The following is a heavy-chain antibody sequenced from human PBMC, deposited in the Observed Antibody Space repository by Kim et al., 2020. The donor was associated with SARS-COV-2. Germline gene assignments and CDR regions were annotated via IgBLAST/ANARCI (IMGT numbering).Heavy chain of an antibody. V-gene: IGHV3-23*03. J-gene: IGHJ4*02. D-gene: IGHD4-4*01. CDR3: AKDQGQSYFDY. CDR1: GFSFSSYA. Sequence: GGSLRLSCAASGFSFSSYAMSWVRQAQGKGLEWVSVIYSGGSSTYYADSVKGRFTISRDNYKNTLYLQMNSQRAEATAVYYCAKDQGQSYFDYWGQGTLVPVSS. CDR2: IYSGGSST.